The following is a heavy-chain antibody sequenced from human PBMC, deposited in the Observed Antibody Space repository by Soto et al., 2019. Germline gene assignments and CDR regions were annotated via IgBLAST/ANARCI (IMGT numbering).Heavy chain of an antibody. CDR1: GGSISSGDYY. Sequence: PSETLSLTCTVSGGSISSGDYYWSWIRQPPGKGLEWIGYIYYSGSTYYNPSLKSRVTISVDTSKNQFSLKLSSVTAADTAVYYCAREQMGVATTHFDYWGQGTLVTVSS. D-gene: IGHD5-12*01. CDR2: IYYSGST. CDR3: AREQMGVATTHFDY. J-gene: IGHJ4*02. V-gene: IGHV4-30-4*01.